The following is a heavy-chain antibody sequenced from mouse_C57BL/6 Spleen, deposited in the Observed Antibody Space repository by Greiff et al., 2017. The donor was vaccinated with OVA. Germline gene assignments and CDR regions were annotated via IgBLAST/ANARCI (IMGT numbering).Heavy chain of an antibody. CDR2: INPSSGYT. D-gene: IGHD1-1*01. J-gene: IGHJ3*01. CDR3: ASSRNYLLGFAY. Sequence: VQLVESGAELARPGASVKMSCKASGYTFTSYTMHWVNQRPGQGLEWIGYINPSSGYTKYKQKFKDKATLTADKSSSTAYMQLSSLTSEDSSVYYCASSRNYLLGFAYWGQGTLVTVSA. CDR1: GYTFTSYT. V-gene: IGHV1-4*01.